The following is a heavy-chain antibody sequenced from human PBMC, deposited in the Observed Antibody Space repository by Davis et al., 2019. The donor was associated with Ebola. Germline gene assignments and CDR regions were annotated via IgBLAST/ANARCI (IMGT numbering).Heavy chain of an antibody. CDR2: FYYTGST. J-gene: IGHJ6*02. V-gene: IGHV4-59*01. CDR3: ARNYDFWSGYRSHYGMDV. Sequence: SETLSLTCTVSGGSISSYYWSWIRQPPGKGLEWIGYFYYTGSTNYNPSLKSRVTISVDMSKNQFSLRLSSVTAADTAVYYCARNYDFWSGYRSHYGMDVWGQGTTVTVSS. CDR1: GGSISSYY. D-gene: IGHD3-3*01.